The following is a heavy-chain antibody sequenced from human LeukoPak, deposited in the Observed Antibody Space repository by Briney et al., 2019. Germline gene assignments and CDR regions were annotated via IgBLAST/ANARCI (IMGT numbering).Heavy chain of an antibody. CDR2: INHSGST. Sequence: SETLSLTCAVYGGSFSGYYWSWIRQPPGKGLEWIGEINHSGSTNYNPSLKSRVTISVDTSKNQFSLKLSSVTAADTAVYYCARDWLLVFMDVWGKGTTVTVSS. CDR3: ARDWLLVFMDV. D-gene: IGHD2-8*01. CDR1: GGSFSGYY. V-gene: IGHV4-34*01. J-gene: IGHJ6*03.